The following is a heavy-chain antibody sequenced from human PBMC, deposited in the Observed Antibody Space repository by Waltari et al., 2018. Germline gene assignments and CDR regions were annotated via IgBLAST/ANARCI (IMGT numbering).Heavy chain of an antibody. J-gene: IGHJ4*02. CDR1: GFTFDDYA. CDR2: ISWDGGST. Sequence: EVQLVESGGVVVQPGGSLRLSCAASGFTFDDYAMHWVRQAPGKGLEWVSLISWDGGSTYYADSVKGRFTISRDNSKNSLYLQMNSLRAEDTALYYCAKDIAARPRYDSPDWGQGTLVTVSS. V-gene: IGHV3-43D*04. D-gene: IGHD6-6*01. CDR3: AKDIAARPRYDSPD.